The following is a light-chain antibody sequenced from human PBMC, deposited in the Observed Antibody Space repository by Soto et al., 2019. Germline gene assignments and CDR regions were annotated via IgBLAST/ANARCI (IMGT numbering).Light chain of an antibody. CDR1: QSVLYSSNNKNY. CDR2: WAS. Sequence: DIVMTQSPDSLAVSLGERATINCKSSQSVLYSSNNKNYLAWYQQKPGQPPKLLIYWASTRESGVPDRFSGSGSGTDFTLTISSLQAEDVAVYYCQQYFSLPMYTFGQGTKLEI. V-gene: IGKV4-1*01. J-gene: IGKJ2*01. CDR3: QQYFSLPMYT.